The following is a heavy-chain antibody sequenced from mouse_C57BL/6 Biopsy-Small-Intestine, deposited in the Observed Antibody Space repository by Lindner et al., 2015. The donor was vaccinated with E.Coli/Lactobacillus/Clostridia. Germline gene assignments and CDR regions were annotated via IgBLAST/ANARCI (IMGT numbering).Heavy chain of an antibody. D-gene: IGHD2-3*01. CDR3: ARSGGDGYFCDY. CDR1: GYAFTNYL. CDR2: INPGSGGT. V-gene: IGHV1-54*01. Sequence: QLQESGAELVRPGTSVKVSCKASGYAFTNYLMEWVKQRPGQGLEWIGVINPGSGGTNYNEKFKGKAKLTADKSSSTAYMQLSSLTSEDSAVYFCARSGGDGYFCDYWGQGTTLTVSS. J-gene: IGHJ2*01.